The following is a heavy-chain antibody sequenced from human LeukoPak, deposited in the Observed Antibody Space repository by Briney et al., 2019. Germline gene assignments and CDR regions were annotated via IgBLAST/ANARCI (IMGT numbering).Heavy chain of an antibody. CDR1: GYSISTGYY. CDR3: ARGGGYSSGWSY. CDR2: ISYNGYT. V-gene: IGHV4-38-2*02. D-gene: IGHD6-19*01. J-gene: IGHJ4*02. Sequence: SETLSLTCTVSGYSISTGYYWGWIRQPPGKGLEWIGSISYNGYTNYNPSLKSRVTISEDTSKNQFSLKLHSVTAADTAVYYCARGGGYSSGWSYWGQGTLVTVSS.